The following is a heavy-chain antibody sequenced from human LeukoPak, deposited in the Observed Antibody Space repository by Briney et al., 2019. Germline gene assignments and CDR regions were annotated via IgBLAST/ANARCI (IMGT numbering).Heavy chain of an antibody. V-gene: IGHV4-59*01. CDR1: GGSMRNYY. D-gene: IGHD2-2*01. CDR3: ARGWASSWYYFDF. CDR2: TYDSGSS. Sequence: PSETLSLTCAVSGGSMRNYYWSWIWQPPGKGLEWIGYTYDSGSSSYSPSLRSRVSISIDTSKNQFSLNLSSVTAADTAVYYCARGWASSWYYFDFWGQGTPVTVSS. J-gene: IGHJ4*02.